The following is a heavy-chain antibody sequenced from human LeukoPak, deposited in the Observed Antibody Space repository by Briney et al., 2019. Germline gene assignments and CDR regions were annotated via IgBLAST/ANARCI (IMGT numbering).Heavy chain of an antibody. J-gene: IGHJ4*02. D-gene: IGHD3-16*01. CDR3: ARRWGNIVGVTYEY. CDR2: IYYTGST. CDR1: GSSITCVSHY. V-gene: IGHV4-39*01. Sequence: SETLSLTCTISGSSITCVSHYWGWIRQPPGKGREWIGDIYYTGSTYYSPSLRSRVTMSVHTSENQFSLRLNSVTAVDTAVYYCARRWGNIVGVTYEYWGQGTLVTVSS.